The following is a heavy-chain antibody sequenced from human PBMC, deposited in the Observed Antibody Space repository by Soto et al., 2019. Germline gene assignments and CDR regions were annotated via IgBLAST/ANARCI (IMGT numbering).Heavy chain of an antibody. Sequence: EVQLLESGGGLVQPGGSLRLSCAASGFPLSTYGMTWVRQAPGKGLEWVSAITGTGGNTYYVDSVKSRFTSSRDNSKNMLYLQVNSLRVEHTAVYYCARIRGYWYGLDVWGQGTTVTVSS. J-gene: IGHJ6*02. CDR3: ARIRGYWYGLDV. V-gene: IGHV3-23*01. CDR1: GFPLSTYG. CDR2: ITGTGGNT.